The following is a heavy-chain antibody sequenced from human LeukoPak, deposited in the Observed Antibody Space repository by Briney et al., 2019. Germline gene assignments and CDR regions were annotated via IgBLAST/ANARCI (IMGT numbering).Heavy chain of an antibody. CDR2: FSGSGGIT. D-gene: IGHD3-3*01. J-gene: IGHJ4*02. Sequence: GGSLRLSCAASGFTFSSYAMSWVRQAPGKGLEWVSAFSGSGGITHYADSVKGRFTMSRENSKNTVYLRMNSLRVEDTAVYYCAKEFLSGYRLTYFDYWGQGTLVTVFS. V-gene: IGHV3-23*01. CDR1: GFTFSSYA. CDR3: AKEFLSGYRLTYFDY.